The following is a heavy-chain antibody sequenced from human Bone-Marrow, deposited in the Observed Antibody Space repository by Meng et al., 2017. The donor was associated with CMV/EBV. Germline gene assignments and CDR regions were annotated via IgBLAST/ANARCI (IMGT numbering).Heavy chain of an antibody. J-gene: IGHJ5*02. D-gene: IGHD6-6*01. CDR1: GFTFSSYA. V-gene: IGHV4-34*01. Sequence: ESLKISCAASGFTFSSYAMSWVRQPPGKGLEWIGEINHSGSTNYNPSLKSRVTISVDTSKNQFSLKLSSVTAADTAVYYCARGPARPRAGRPGGWFDPWGQGTLVTVSS. CDR3: ARGPARPRAGRPGGWFDP. CDR2: INHSGST.